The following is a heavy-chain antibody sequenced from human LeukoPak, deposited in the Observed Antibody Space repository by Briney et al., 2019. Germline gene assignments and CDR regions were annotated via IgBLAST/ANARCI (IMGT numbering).Heavy chain of an antibody. CDR1: GGSFSGYY. CDR3: ARNSSSWYYYYYMDV. Sequence: SETLSLTCAVYGGSFSGYYWSWIRQPPGKGLEWIGYIYHSGSTYYNPSLKSRVTISVDRSKNQFSLKLSSATAADTAVYYCARNSSSWYYYYYMDVWGKGTTVTVSS. V-gene: IGHV4-34*01. J-gene: IGHJ6*03. D-gene: IGHD6-13*01. CDR2: IYHSGST.